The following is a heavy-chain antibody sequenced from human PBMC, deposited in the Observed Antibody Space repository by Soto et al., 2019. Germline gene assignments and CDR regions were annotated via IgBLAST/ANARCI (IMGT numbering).Heavy chain of an antibody. CDR2: IIPIFGTA. D-gene: IGHD3-22*01. Sequence: SVKVSCKASGGTFSSYANNWVRQAPGQGLEWMGGIIPIFGTANYAQKFQGRVTITADESTSTAYMELSSLRSEDTAVYYCARELGYYYDSSGYYPFDYWGQGTLVTVSS. CDR3: ARELGYYYDSSGYYPFDY. J-gene: IGHJ4*02. CDR1: GGTFSSYA. V-gene: IGHV1-69*13.